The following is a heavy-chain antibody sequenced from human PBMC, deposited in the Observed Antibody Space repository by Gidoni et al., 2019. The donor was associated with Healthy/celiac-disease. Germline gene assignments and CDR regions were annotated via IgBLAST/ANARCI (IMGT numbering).Heavy chain of an antibody. Sequence: QVQLVESGGGLVKPGGSLRLSSAASGFTFSDYYMSWIRQAPGKGLEWVSYISSSSSYTNYADSVKGRFTISRDNAKNSLYLQMNSLRAEDTAVYYCARGRYCSGGSCLTDAFDIWGQGTMVTVSS. D-gene: IGHD2-15*01. J-gene: IGHJ3*02. CDR1: GFTFSDYY. V-gene: IGHV3-11*05. CDR2: ISSSSSYT. CDR3: ARGRYCSGGSCLTDAFDI.